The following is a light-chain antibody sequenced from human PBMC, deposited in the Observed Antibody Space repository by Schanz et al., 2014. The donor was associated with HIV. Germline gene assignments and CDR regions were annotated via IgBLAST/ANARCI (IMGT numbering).Light chain of an antibody. CDR1: RSNIGAGYD. CDR3: ASWDDSLNGWV. Sequence: QSVLTQPPSVSGAPGQRVTISCTGSRSNIGAGYDVHWYQQLPGTAPKLLIYGNKYRPSGVPDRFSGSKSGTSASLAISWLQSEDEADYYCASWDDSLNGWVFGGGTKLTVL. V-gene: IGLV1-40*01. J-gene: IGLJ3*02. CDR2: GNK.